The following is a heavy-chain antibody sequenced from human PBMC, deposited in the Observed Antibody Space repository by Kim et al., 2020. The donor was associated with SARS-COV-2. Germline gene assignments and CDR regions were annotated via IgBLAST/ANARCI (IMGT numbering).Heavy chain of an antibody. D-gene: IGHD5-12*01. Sequence: SETLSLTCTVSGGSISSYYWSWIRQPPGKGLEWIGYIYYSGSTNYNPSLKSRVTISVDTSKNQFSLKLSSVTAADTAVYYCARYHWGRDGYNRYFDYWGQGTLVTVSS. CDR3: ARYHWGRDGYNRYFDY. CDR1: GGSISSYY. V-gene: IGHV4-59*08. J-gene: IGHJ4*02. CDR2: IYYSGST.